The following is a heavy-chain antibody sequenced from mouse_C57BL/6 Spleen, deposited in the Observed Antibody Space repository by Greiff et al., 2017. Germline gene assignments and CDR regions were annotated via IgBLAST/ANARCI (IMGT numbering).Heavy chain of an antibody. CDR1: GFSLTSYG. D-gene: IGHD1-1*01. V-gene: IGHV2-5*01. Sequence: VQLQQSGPGLVQPSQSLSITCTVSGFSLTSYGVHWVRQSPGKGLEWLGVIWRGGSTDYTAAFMSRLSITKDNSKSQVFFKMNSLQADDTAIYYCAKLTTVVARYFDVWGTGTTVTVSS. J-gene: IGHJ1*03. CDR2: IWRGGST. CDR3: AKLTTVVARYFDV.